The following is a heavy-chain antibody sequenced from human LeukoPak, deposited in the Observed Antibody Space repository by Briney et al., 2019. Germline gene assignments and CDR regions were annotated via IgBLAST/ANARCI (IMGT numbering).Heavy chain of an antibody. J-gene: IGHJ4*02. CDR2: IYYSGST. CDR3: ARISSSWYMFDY. CDR1: GGSISSSSYY. V-gene: IGHV4-39*07. Sequence: PSETLSLTCTVSGGSISSSSYYWGWIRQPPGKGLEWIGSIYYSGSTYYNPSLKSRVTISVDTSKNQFSLKLSSVTAADTAVYYCARISSSWYMFDYWGQGTLVTVSS. D-gene: IGHD6-13*01.